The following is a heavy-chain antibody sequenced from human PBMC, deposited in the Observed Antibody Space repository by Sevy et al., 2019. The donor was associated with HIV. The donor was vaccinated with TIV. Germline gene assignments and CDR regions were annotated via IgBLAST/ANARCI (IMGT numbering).Heavy chain of an antibody. Sequence: GGSLRLSCAASGFSFSYYPMHWVRQAPGKGLEWVALISYDGVNQYYAASVKGRFTVSRVNSKNTLYMEMNNLRPEDTAAYYCARVVGRGEYLIYAYLDYWGQGTLVTVSS. CDR1: GFSFSYYP. D-gene: IGHD2-15*01. J-gene: IGHJ4*02. V-gene: IGHV3-30*01. CDR2: ISYDGVNQ. CDR3: ARVVGRGEYLIYAYLDY.